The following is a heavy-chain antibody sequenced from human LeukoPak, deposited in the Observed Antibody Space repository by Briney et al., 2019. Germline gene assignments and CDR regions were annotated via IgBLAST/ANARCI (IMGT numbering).Heavy chain of an antibody. D-gene: IGHD5-12*01. CDR2: IWYDGSNK. J-gene: IGHJ4*02. CDR3: VRDDRDCSGYHFDC. Sequence: GGSLRLSCAASGFTFSSYGMHWVRQAPGKGLEWVAVIWYDGSNKYYADSVKGRFTISRDNSKNTLYLQMNSLRAEDTAVFYCVRDDRDCSGYHFDCWGQGTQVTVSS. V-gene: IGHV3-33*01. CDR1: GFTFSSYG.